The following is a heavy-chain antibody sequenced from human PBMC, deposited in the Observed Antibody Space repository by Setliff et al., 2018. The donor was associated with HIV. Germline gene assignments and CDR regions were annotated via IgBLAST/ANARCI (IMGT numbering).Heavy chain of an antibody. CDR3: AQLGMVDDFDY. D-gene: IGHD1-1*01. V-gene: IGHV4-38-2*01. CDR2: IFYSGST. CDR1: GYSISSGYY. J-gene: IGHJ4*02. Sequence: KTSETLSLTCAVSGYSISSGYYWGWIRQPPGKGLEWIGYIFYSGSTNYNPSLKSRVTISVDTSKNHFPLKLRSVTAADTAVYYCAQLGMVDDFDYWGQGTLVTVSS.